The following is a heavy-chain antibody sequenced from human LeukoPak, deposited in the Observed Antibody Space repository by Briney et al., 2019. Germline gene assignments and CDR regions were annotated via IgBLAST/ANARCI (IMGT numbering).Heavy chain of an antibody. Sequence: SETLSLTCTVSGGSISSYYWSWLRQPPGKGLEWIGYIYYSGNTDYNPSLKSRVTISVDTSKNRFSLKLSSVTAADTAVYYCARGAYGGWLHPFDYWGQGTLVTVSS. CDR3: ARGAYGGWLHPFDY. D-gene: IGHD5-12*01. CDR1: GGSISSYY. J-gene: IGHJ4*02. CDR2: IYYSGNT. V-gene: IGHV4-59*01.